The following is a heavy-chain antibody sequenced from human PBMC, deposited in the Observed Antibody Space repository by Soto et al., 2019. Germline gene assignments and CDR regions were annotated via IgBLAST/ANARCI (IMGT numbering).Heavy chain of an antibody. CDR2: TYYRSKWYN. J-gene: IGHJ3*02. CDR3: ARVERYGPDAFDI. Sequence: SQTISHTCAISQESGPDKRLTSNWFRQSPSRGLEWLGRTYYRSKWYNDYAVSVKSRITINPDTSKNQFSLQLNSVTPEDTAVYYCARVERYGPDAFDIWGQGTMV. CDR1: QESGPDKRLT. V-gene: IGHV6-1*01. D-gene: IGHD5-18*01.